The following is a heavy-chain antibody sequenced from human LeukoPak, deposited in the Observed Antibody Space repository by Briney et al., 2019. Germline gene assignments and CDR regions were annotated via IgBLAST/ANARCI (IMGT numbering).Heavy chain of an antibody. D-gene: IGHD3-10*01. CDR2: IIPVFGTT. CDR1: DGTFNNHG. Sequence: ASVKVSCKASDGTFNNHGISWVRQAPGQGLEWMGGIIPVFGTTNYAQKFQGRVTITAGKSTSTAYKELSSLRSEDTAVCYCAREFWDGSGSGAAFDIWGQGTMVTVSS. CDR3: AREFWDGSGSGAAFDI. V-gene: IGHV1-69*06. J-gene: IGHJ3*02.